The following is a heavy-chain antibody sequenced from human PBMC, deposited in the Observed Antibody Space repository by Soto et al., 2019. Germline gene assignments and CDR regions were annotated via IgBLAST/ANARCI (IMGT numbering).Heavy chain of an antibody. Sequence: GESLKISCNGSGYSFTSYWIGWVRQMPGKGLEWMGIIYPGDSDTRYSPSFQGQVTISADKSISTAYLQWSSLKASDTAMYYCAKGPVLRFLEWLSGPDYWGQGTLVTVSS. J-gene: IGHJ4*02. CDR3: AKGPVLRFLEWLSGPDY. V-gene: IGHV5-51*01. D-gene: IGHD3-3*01. CDR2: IYPGDSDT. CDR1: GYSFTSYW.